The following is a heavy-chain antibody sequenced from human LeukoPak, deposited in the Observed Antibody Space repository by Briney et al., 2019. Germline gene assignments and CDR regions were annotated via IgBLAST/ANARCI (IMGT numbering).Heavy chain of an antibody. D-gene: IGHD3-22*01. Sequence: GGSLRLSCAASGFTFSSYAMTWVRQAPGKGLKWVSGISGSGGSTYCADSVEGRFTISRDNSKNTLYLQMNSLRAEDTAVYYCAKYYYDSSGYYSVDYWGQGTLVTVSS. CDR1: GFTFSSYA. CDR3: AKYYYDSSGYYSVDY. J-gene: IGHJ4*02. V-gene: IGHV3-23*01. CDR2: ISGSGGST.